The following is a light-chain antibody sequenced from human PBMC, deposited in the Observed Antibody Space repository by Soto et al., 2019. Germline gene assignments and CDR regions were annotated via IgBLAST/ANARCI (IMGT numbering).Light chain of an antibody. CDR1: QSISSY. V-gene: IGKV1-39*01. J-gene: IGKJ2*01. Sequence: DIQMTQSPSSLSASVGDRVTITCRASQSISSYLNWYQQKPGKAPKLLIDAASSLQSGVPTRFSGSGSGTDFTLTISSLQPEDFATYYCQQSYSTPGYTFGQGTKLEIK. CDR2: AAS. CDR3: QQSYSTPGYT.